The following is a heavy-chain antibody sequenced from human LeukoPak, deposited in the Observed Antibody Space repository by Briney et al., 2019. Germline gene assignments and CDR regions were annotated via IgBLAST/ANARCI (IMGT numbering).Heavy chain of an antibody. CDR1: GFTFNTYA. V-gene: IGHV3-30-3*01. CDR3: VRVPARASSAFYYFDY. D-gene: IGHD3-22*01. J-gene: IGHJ4*02. CDR2: ISYGGINI. Sequence: GRSLRLSCTASGFTFNTYAMHWVRQTPGMGLEWVAVISYGGINIYYLDSVKGRFTISRDNSNNTLYLQITSLRPEDTAVYYCVRVPARASSAFYYFDYWGQGTLVTVSS.